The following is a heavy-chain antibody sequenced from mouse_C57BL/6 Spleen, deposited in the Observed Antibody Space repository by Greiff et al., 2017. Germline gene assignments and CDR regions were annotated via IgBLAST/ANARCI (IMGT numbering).Heavy chain of an antibody. CDR3: ARSYYMGLSAMDY. Sequence: EVKLMESGPGLAKPSQTLSLTCSVTGYSITSDYWNWIRKFPGNKLEYMGYISYSGSTYYNPSLKSRISITRDTSKNQYYLQLNSVTTEDTATYYCARSYYMGLSAMDYWGQGTSVTVSS. J-gene: IGHJ4*01. CDR1: GYSITSDY. CDR2: ISYSGST. V-gene: IGHV3-8*01. D-gene: IGHD2-12*01.